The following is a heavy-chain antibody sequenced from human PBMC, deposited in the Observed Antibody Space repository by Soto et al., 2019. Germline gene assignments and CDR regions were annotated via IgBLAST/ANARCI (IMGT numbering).Heavy chain of an antibody. V-gene: IGHV1-46*01. J-gene: IGHJ6*02. CDR3: ARGGRRCDYYYYYVMDV. D-gene: IGHD6-25*01. Sequence: GASVKVSCKASGYTFTIYYIHWVRQAPGQGLEWMGVINTSGGSPTYAQKFQDRVTMTRDTSTSTVYMELSSLRSEDTAVYYCARGGRRCDYYYYYVMDVWGQGTTVTVSS. CDR1: GYTFTIYY. CDR2: INTSGGSP.